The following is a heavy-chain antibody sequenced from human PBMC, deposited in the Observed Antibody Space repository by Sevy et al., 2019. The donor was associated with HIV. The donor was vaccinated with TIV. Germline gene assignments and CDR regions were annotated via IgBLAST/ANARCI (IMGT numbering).Heavy chain of an antibody. Sequence: GGSLRLSCAASGFSLDDYTMHWVRQVPGKGLEWVSLITWDAAKTDYADSVKGRYTISRDNSENSLYLQMNRLRTEDTALYFCAKDIPGWSGFDYWGQGPLVTVSS. CDR2: ITWDAAKT. J-gene: IGHJ4*02. CDR3: AKDIPGWSGFDY. V-gene: IGHV3-43*01. CDR1: GFSLDDYT. D-gene: IGHD3-10*01.